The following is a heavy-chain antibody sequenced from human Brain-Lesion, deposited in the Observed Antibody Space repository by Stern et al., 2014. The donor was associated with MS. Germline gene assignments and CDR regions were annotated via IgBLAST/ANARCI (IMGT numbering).Heavy chain of an antibody. Sequence: VQLVESGPGLVKPSETLSLTCTVSGGSIRSSTYYWAWIRQPPGKGLEWIGKIFFSGFTTYNPSLKSRVTISVDIPKNQFSLKLSSVTAADPAIYYCARHDSVPRPSQLYSARDRGPGYFDYWGQGTLVTVSS. CDR1: GGSIRSSTYY. CDR3: ARHDSVPRPSQLYSARDRGPGYFDY. V-gene: IGHV4-39*01. J-gene: IGHJ4*02. D-gene: IGHD1-26*01. CDR2: IFFSGFT.